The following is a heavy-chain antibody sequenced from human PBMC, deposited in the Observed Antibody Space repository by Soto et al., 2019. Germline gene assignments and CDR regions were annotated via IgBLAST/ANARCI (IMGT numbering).Heavy chain of an antibody. V-gene: IGHV3-21*01. CDR1: GFTSSSYS. CDR3: AAFSARLDAFDI. D-gene: IGHD6-19*01. CDR2: ISSSSSYI. Sequence: GGSLRLSCAASGFTSSSYSMNWVRQAPGKGLEWVSSISSSSSYIYYADSVKGRFTISRDNAKNSLYLQMNSLRAEDTAVYYCAAFSARLDAFDIWGQGTMVTVSS. J-gene: IGHJ3*02.